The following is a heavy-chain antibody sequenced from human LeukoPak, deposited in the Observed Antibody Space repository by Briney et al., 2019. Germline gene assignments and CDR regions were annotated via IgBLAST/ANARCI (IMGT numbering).Heavy chain of an antibody. V-gene: IGHV1-2*02. Sequence: ASVKVSCKASGYTFTGYYMHWVRQAPGQGLEWMGWINPNSGGTNYAQKFQGRVTMTRDTSISTAYMELSRLRSDDTAVYYCARGRGVGCDFWSGYSGINWFDPWGQGTLVTVSS. CDR3: ARGRGVGCDFWSGYSGINWFDP. CDR2: INPNSGGT. D-gene: IGHD3-3*01. CDR1: GYTFTGYY. J-gene: IGHJ5*02.